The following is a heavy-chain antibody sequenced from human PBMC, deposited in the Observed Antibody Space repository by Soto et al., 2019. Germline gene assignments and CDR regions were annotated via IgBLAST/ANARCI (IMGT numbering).Heavy chain of an antibody. CDR3: ARDDILTQNGFDP. J-gene: IGHJ5*02. CDR2: IFHEGKI. V-gene: IGHV4-4*02. CDR1: GGSIASSDL. D-gene: IGHD3-9*01. Sequence: PSETLSLTCAVSGGSIASSDLWNWVRQTPEKGLEWIGEIFHEGKIIYNPSLKSRVTISVDTSKNQFSLKLSSVTAADTAVYYCARDDILTQNGFDPWGQGTLVTVSS.